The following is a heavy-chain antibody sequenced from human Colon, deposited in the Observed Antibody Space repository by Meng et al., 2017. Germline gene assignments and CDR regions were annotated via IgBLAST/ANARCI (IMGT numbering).Heavy chain of an antibody. CDR3: ARRPTGIDY. J-gene: IGHJ4*02. CDR1: GGSLSGAY. V-gene: IGHV4-34*12. Sequence: QVQLQQWGAGLLKPSETLSLTCAVYGGSLSGAYWNWIRQPPGKGLEWIGEIIHGGSPSYNPSPKSRVTISIDTSKNQLSLMLSSVTAADTAVYYCARRPTGIDYWGQGTLVTVSS. D-gene: IGHD2-8*02. CDR2: IIHGGSP.